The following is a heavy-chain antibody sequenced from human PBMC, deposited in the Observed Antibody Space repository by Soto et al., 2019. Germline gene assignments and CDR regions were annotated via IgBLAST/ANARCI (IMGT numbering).Heavy chain of an antibody. CDR2: ISGTGGTT. CDR3: AKFFVETGGSSGWPWSFHF. J-gene: IGHJ4*02. Sequence: EVQLLESGGGLVQPGGSLRLSCAASGFTFSSYAMSWVRQAPGKGLEWVSAISGTGGTTYYAASVTRRFTISRDNSRNTLNLQMNSLSAEYTAIYYCAKFFVETGGSSGWPWSFHFWGQGTLVTVS. D-gene: IGHD6-25*01. V-gene: IGHV3-23*01. CDR1: GFTFSSYA.